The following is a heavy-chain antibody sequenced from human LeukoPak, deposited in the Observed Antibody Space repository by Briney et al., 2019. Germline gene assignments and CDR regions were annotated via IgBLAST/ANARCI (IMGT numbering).Heavy chain of an antibody. CDR3: ARSDGSYYEWDY. V-gene: IGHV4-59*01. D-gene: IGHD1-26*01. CDR2: IYYSGST. J-gene: IGHJ4*02. Sequence: PSETLSLTCTVSGGSISSYYWSWIRQPPGKGLEWIGYIYYSGSTNYNPSVKSRVTISVDTSKNQFSLKLSSVTAADTAVYYCARSDGSYYEWDYWGQGTLVTVSS. CDR1: GGSISSYY.